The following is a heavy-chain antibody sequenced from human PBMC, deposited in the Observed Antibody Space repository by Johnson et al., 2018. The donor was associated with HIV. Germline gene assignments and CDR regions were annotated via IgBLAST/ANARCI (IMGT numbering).Heavy chain of an antibody. CDR3: ATRGFTTMAEDDAFDI. CDR2: ISYAGSNK. J-gene: IGHJ3*02. Sequence: QVQLVESGGGVVRPGGSLRLSCAASGITFSSYAMHWVRQAPGQGLEWVAVISYAGSNKYYADSAKGRFTISRHNSKNTLYLTMNRLRAEDTAVYYCATRGFTTMAEDDAFDIWGQGTMVTVSS. V-gene: IGHV3-30*04. CDR1: GITFSSYA. D-gene: IGHD5-18*01.